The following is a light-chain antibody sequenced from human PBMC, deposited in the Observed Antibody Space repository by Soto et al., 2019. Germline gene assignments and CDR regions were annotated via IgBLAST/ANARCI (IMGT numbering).Light chain of an antibody. CDR2: DVR. Sequence: QSALTQPAPVSGSPGQSITISCTGTTSDIGGYNFVSWYQQHPGKAPKLLIYDVRNRPSGVSNRFSGSKSGNTASLTISGLQAEDEADYYCNSYRTISTYVFGSGTKLTVL. V-gene: IGLV2-14*01. CDR1: TSDIGGYNF. J-gene: IGLJ1*01. CDR3: NSYRTISTYV.